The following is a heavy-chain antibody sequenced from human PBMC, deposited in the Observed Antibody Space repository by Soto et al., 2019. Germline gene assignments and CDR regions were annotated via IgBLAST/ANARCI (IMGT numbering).Heavy chain of an antibody. CDR1: GFPFNKAW. CDR3: TTYYYILGNHRYRWAY. D-gene: IGHD3-16*02. CDR2: IKSETDGGTT. V-gene: IGHV3-15*01. Sequence: PGGSLRLPCAASGFPFNKAWMSWGRQAPGGGLEWVARIKSETDGGTTDYAAPVEGRFTISRDDSSNTLDLQMNSLKTEDTAVYYCTTYYYILGNHRYRWAYWGPAPLVTVS. J-gene: IGHJ4*02.